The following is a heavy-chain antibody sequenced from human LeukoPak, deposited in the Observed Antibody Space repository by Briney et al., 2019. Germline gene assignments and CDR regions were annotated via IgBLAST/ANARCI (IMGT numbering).Heavy chain of an antibody. CDR2: ISFDGNRK. CDR3: AKDRAMRQIWNWFAP. Sequence: PGRSLRLSCVVSGFIFRNFGMHWVRQAPGKGVEWVAVISFDGNRKEYGDSVRGRLTISRDNYKNTLYLQKHSLRGEDTGVYFYAKDRAMRQIWNWFAPFGQGTLVTVSS. D-gene: IGHD5-18*01. CDR1: GFIFRNFG. V-gene: IGHV3-33*05. J-gene: IGHJ5*02.